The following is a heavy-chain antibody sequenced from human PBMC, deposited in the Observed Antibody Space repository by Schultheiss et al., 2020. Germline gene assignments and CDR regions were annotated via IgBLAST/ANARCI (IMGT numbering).Heavy chain of an antibody. CDR1: GFTFSDYY. D-gene: IGHD5-18*01. CDR3: AKDQRSGTAMVT. J-gene: IGHJ4*02. Sequence: GGSLRLSCAASGFTFSDYYMSWIRQAPGKGLEWVSYISGGGSSTYYTDSVKGRFTISRDNSKNTLYLQMNSLRAEDTAVYYCAKDQRSGTAMVTWGQGTLVTVSS. V-gene: IGHV3-23*01. CDR2: ISGGGSST.